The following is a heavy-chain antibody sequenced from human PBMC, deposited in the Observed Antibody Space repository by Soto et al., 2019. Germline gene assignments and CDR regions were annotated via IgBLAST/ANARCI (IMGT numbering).Heavy chain of an antibody. CDR1: GFTFSSYW. CDR2: IKQDGSEK. D-gene: IGHD2-15*01. V-gene: IGHV3-7*01. CDR3: ARKYCSGGSCYFDY. J-gene: IGHJ4*02. Sequence: PGVSLRLSFAASGFTFSSYWMSWVRQAPGKGLEWVANIKQDGSEKYYVDSVKGRFTISRDNAKNSLYLQMNSLRAEDTAVYYCARKYCSGGSCYFDYWGQGTLVTVSS.